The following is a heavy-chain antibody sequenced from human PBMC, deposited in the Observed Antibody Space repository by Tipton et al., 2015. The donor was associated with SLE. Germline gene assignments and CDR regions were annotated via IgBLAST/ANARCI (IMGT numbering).Heavy chain of an antibody. J-gene: IGHJ4*02. D-gene: IGHD3-3*01. Sequence: TLSLTCTVSGGSISSSSYYWGWIRQSPGKGLEWIGSIYYSGSTYYNPSLKSRVTISVDTSKNQFSLKLSSVTAADTAVYYCARAGWSGYYTDYWGQGTLVTVSS. CDR1: GGSISSSSYY. V-gene: IGHV4-39*07. CDR3: ARAGWSGYYTDY. CDR2: IYYSGST.